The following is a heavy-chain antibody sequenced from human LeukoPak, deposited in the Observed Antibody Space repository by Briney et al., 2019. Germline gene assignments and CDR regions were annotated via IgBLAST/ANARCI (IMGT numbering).Heavy chain of an antibody. V-gene: IGHV3-23*01. J-gene: IGHJ4*02. CDR3: AKEGRSLQTY. D-gene: IGHD5-24*01. Sequence: GGSLRLSCAASGFTFSSSAMSWVRQAPGKGLEWVSAISISGSRTYYADSVKGRFTISRDNSKNTLYLQMNSLRVEDTAVYYCAKEGRSLQTYWGQGTLVTVSS. CDR2: ISISGSRT. CDR1: GFTFSSSA.